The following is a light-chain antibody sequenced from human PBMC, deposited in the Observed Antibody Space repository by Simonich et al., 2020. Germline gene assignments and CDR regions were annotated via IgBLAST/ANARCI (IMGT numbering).Light chain of an antibody. V-gene: IGKV2D-29*02. J-gene: IGKJ2*01. CDR3: MQSIQLPRT. CDR2: EVS. CDR1: QSLLHSDGKTY. Sequence: DIVMTQTPLSLSVTPGQPASIPCKSSQSLLHSDGKTYLSWYLQKPGQSPQLLIYEVSTRCSGAPDRFSGSGSGTEFTLKISRVEAEDVGVYYCMQSIQLPRTFGQGTKLEIK.